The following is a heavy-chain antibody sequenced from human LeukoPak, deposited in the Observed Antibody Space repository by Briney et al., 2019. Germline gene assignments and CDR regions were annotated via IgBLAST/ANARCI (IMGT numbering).Heavy chain of an antibody. CDR3: AKDGDIVVVPADLPDY. D-gene: IGHD2-2*01. V-gene: IGHV3-30*02. Sequence: GGSLRLSCAASGFTFSSYAMHWVRQAPGKGLEWVAFIRYDGSNKYYADSVKGRFTISRDNSKNTLYLQMNSLRVEDTAVYYCAKDGDIVVVPADLPDYWGQGTLVTVSS. CDR2: IRYDGSNK. CDR1: GFTFSSYA. J-gene: IGHJ4*02.